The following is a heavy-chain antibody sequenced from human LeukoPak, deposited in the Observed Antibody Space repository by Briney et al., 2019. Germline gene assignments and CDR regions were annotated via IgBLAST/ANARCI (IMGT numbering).Heavy chain of an antibody. J-gene: IGHJ3*02. CDR1: GGSISSGSYY. CDR2: IYSSGST. Sequence: SETLSLTCTVSGGSISSGSYYWSWIRQPAGKGLEWIGRIYSSGSTNYNPSLKSRVTISLDTSKNQFSLKLSSVTAADTAVYYCARDRGGSGYYSDAFDIWGQGTMVAVSS. CDR3: ARDRGGSGYYSDAFDI. V-gene: IGHV4-61*02. D-gene: IGHD3-22*01.